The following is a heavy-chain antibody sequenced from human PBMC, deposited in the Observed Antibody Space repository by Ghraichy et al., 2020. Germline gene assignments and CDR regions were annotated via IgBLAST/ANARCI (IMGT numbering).Heavy chain of an antibody. Sequence: GGSLRLSCAASGFTVSSNYMSWVRQAPGKGLEWVSLIYSGGSTYYADSAKGRFTISRDNSKNTLYLQLNSLRAEDTAVYYCARGGFPRRSGLFYHYYYGMDVWGQGTMVTVSS. CDR2: IYSGGST. V-gene: IGHV3-53*01. CDR3: ARGGFPRRSGLFYHYYYGMDV. J-gene: IGHJ6*02. D-gene: IGHD5-12*01. CDR1: GFTVSSNY.